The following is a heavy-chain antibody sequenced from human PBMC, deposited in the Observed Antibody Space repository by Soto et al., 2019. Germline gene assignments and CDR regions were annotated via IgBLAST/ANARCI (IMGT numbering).Heavy chain of an antibody. D-gene: IGHD3-10*02. CDR1: GGTFSSYA. Sequence: SVKVSCKASGGTFSSYAISWVRQAPGQGLEWMGGIIPIFGTANYAQKFQGRVTITADESTSTANMELSSLRSEDTALYYCARAAHFCSGSYLGLKYYYFHYGMDVWGQGTTVTVSS. J-gene: IGHJ6*02. V-gene: IGHV1-69*13. CDR3: ARAAHFCSGSYLGLKYYYFHYGMDV. CDR2: IIPIFGTA.